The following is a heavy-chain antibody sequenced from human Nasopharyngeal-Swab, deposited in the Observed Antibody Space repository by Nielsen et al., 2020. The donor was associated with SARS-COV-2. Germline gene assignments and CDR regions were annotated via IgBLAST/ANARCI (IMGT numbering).Heavy chain of an antibody. J-gene: IGHJ4*02. CDR2: ISYDGSNK. CDR3: ARDEQLCLDY. D-gene: IGHD5-18*01. CDR1: GFTFSSYA. Sequence: GESLKISCAASGFTFSSYAMHWVRQAPGKGLEWVAVISYDGSNKYYADSVKGRFTISRDNSKNTLYLKMNSLRAEDTAVYYCARDEQLCLDYWGQGTLVTVSS. V-gene: IGHV3-30*04.